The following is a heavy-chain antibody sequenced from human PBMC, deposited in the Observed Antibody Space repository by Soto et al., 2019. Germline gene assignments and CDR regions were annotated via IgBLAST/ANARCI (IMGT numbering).Heavy chain of an antibody. V-gene: IGHV4-61*08. CDR2: IYYSGST. D-gene: IGHD6-13*01. J-gene: IGHJ6*02. CDR3: AIDRLTEQQLGGYYYYGMDV. CDR1: SDSMNSGGYY. Sequence: PSETLSLTCSVSSDSMNSGGYYWSWIRQPPGKGLEWIGYIYYSGSTTYNPSLKSRVTISIDTSKNQFSLKLTSVTAADTAVYYCAIDRLTEQQLGGYYYYGMDVWGQGTTVTVSS.